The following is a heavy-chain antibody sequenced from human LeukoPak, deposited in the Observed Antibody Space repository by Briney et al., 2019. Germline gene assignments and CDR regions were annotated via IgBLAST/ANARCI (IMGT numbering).Heavy chain of an antibody. V-gene: IGHV3-21*01. CDR1: GFTFSSYS. CDR3: ARETTYGSGSYDY. Sequence: PGGSLRLSCAASGFTFSSYSMNWARQAPGKGLEWVSSISSSSSYIYYADSVKGRFTISRDNAKNSLYLQMNSLRAEDTAVYYCARETTYGSGSYDYWGQGTLVTVSS. D-gene: IGHD3-10*01. J-gene: IGHJ4*02. CDR2: ISSSSSYI.